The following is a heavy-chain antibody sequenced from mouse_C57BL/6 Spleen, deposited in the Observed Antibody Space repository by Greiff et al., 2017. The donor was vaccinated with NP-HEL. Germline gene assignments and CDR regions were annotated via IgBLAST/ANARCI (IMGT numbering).Heavy chain of an antibody. J-gene: IGHJ4*01. CDR2: INPSTGGT. CDR1: GYSFTGYY. Sequence: EVQLQQSGPELVKPGASVKISCKASGYSFTGYYMNWVKQSPEKSLEWIGEINPSTGGTTYNQKFKAKATLTVDKSSSTAYMQLKSLTSEDSAVYYCASGNAMDYWGQGTSVTVSS. V-gene: IGHV1-42*01. CDR3: ASGNAMDY. D-gene: IGHD1-1*02.